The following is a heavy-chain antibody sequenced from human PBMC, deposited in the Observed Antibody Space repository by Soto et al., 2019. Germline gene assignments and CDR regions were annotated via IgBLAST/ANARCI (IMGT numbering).Heavy chain of an antibody. V-gene: IGHV5-10-1*01. CDR2: IDPSDSYT. CDR1: GYNFTSYW. Sequence: GESLKISCKGSGYNFTSYWISWVRQMPGKGLEWMGRIDPSDSYTNYSPSFQGHVTISADKSISTAYLQWSSLKASDTAMYYCARRGYSYGYHYYYGMDVWGQGTTVTVSS. D-gene: IGHD5-18*01. CDR3: ARRGYSYGYHYYYGMDV. J-gene: IGHJ6*02.